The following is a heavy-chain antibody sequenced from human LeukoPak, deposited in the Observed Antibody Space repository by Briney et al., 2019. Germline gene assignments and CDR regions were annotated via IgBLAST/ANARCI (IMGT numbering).Heavy chain of an antibody. Sequence: QTGGSLRLSCAASGFTFSSYAMHWVRQAPGKGLEYVSAISSNGGSTYYANSVKGRFTISRDNSKNTLYLQMGSLRAEDTAVYYCARHGHYDFWSGYSLDYWGQGTLVTVSS. CDR1: GFTFSSYA. J-gene: IGHJ4*02. CDR2: ISSNGGST. V-gene: IGHV3-64*01. D-gene: IGHD3-3*01. CDR3: ARHGHYDFWSGYSLDY.